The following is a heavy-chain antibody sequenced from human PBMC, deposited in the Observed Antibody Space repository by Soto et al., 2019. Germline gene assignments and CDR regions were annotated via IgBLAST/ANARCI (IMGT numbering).Heavy chain of an antibody. Sequence: GASVKVSCKASGYTFTGYYMHWVRQAPGQGLEWMGWINPNSGGTNYAQKFQGWVTMARDTSISTAYMELSRLRSDDTAVYYCAREGPIAVAGWGSIYGLSPNYYYYYGMDVWGQGTTVTVSS. CDR1: GYTFTGYY. V-gene: IGHV1-2*04. J-gene: IGHJ6*02. CDR3: AREGPIAVAGWGSIYGLSPNYYYYYGMDV. D-gene: IGHD6-19*01. CDR2: INPNSGGT.